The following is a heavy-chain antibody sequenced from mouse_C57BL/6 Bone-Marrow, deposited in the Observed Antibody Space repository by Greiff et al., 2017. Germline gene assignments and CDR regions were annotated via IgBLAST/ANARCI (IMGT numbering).Heavy chain of an antibody. Sequence: EVQLVESGPGLVKPSQSLSLTCSVTGYSITSGYYWNWIRQFPGNKLEWMGYISYDGSNNYNPSLKNRISITRDTSMNQFFLKLNSVTTEDTATYYCARGRFFDYWGQGTTLTVSS. CDR1: GYSITSGYY. V-gene: IGHV3-6*01. J-gene: IGHJ2*01. D-gene: IGHD1-1*01. CDR3: ARGRFFDY. CDR2: ISYDGSN.